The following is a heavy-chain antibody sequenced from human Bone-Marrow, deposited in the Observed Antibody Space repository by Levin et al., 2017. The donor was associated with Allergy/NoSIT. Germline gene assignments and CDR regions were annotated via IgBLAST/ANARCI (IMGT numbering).Heavy chain of an antibody. V-gene: IGHV3-74*01. CDR1: GFLFSSYW. CDR3: ASGLGDH. CDR2: INSGGSIT. Sequence: GGSLRLSCAASGFLFSSYWMHWVRQAPGRGLVWVSRINSGGSITSYADSVKGRFTISRDNAKNTLYLQMNTLRVEDTAVYYCASGLGDHWGQGTLVTVSS. J-gene: IGHJ4*02.